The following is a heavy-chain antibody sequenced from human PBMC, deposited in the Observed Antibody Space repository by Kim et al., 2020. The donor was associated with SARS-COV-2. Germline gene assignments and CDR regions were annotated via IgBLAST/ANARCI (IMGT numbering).Heavy chain of an antibody. CDR3: ARRQFSSGWYYFDY. CDR1: GFTFSSHW. CDR2: INSDGSTT. D-gene: IGHD6-19*01. Sequence: GSLRLSCAASGFTFSSHWMHWVRQAPGKGLVWVSRINSDGSTTNYADSVKGRFTISRDNAKNTLYLQMNSLRAEDTAVYYCARRQFSSGWYYFDYWGQGTLVTVSS. V-gene: IGHV3-74*01. J-gene: IGHJ4*02.